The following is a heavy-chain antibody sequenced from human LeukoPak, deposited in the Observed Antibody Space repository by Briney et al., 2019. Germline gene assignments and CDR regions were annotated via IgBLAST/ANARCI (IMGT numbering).Heavy chain of an antibody. CDR2: IYYSGIT. J-gene: IGHJ4*02. D-gene: IGHD3-10*01. Sequence: PSETLSLTCTVSGGSISSQYWSLIRQPPGKGLEWIGYIYYSGITKYSPSLKSRVTISVDTSKNQFSLWLTSVTAADTAVYYCARTSYHYNSGDYGWYFDYWGQGTLVTVSA. CDR3: ARTSYHYNSGDYGWYFDY. CDR1: GGSISSQY. V-gene: IGHV4-59*11.